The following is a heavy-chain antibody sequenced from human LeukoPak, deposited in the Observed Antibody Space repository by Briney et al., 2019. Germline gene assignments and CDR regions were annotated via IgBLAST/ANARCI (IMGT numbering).Heavy chain of an antibody. CDR2: ISGTGGST. V-gene: IGHV3-23*01. CDR1: GFTFSSYA. J-gene: IGHJ4*02. Sequence: GGSLRLSCAASGFTFSSYAMTWVRQAPGKGLEWVSTISGTGGSTYYADSVKGRFTISRDNSKNTLYLQMNSLRAEDTAVYYCAKDRPPPYCSSTTCYAEFPGYWGQGTLVTVSS. D-gene: IGHD2-2*01. CDR3: AKDRPPPYCSSTTCYAEFPGY.